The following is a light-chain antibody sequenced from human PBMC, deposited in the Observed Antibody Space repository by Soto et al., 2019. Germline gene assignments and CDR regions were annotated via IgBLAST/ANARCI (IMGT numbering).Light chain of an antibody. CDR1: QTITSS. Sequence: EIVMTQSPATLSVYPGARATLSCRASQTITSSLAWYQPTPGQATRLLRYGASTRATGIPPRFSGSGSGTEFTLTISSLQPEAFAVYDGQQYNNWPPWTFGQGTKVDIK. CDR2: GAS. V-gene: IGKV3-15*01. J-gene: IGKJ1*01. CDR3: QQYNNWPPWT.